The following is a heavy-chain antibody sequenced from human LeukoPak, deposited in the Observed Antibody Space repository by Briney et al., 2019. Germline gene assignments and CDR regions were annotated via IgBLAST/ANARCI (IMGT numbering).Heavy chain of an antibody. CDR3: ARYCSSTSCYGFDY. CDR1: GFTFSSYS. CDR2: ISSSSSYI. D-gene: IGHD2-2*01. Sequence: GGSLRLSCAASGFTFSSYSMNWVRQAPGKGLEWVSSISSSSSYIYYADSVKGRLTISRDNANNSLYLQMNSLRAEDTAVYYCARYCSSTSCYGFDYWGQGTLVTVSS. V-gene: IGHV3-21*01. J-gene: IGHJ4*02.